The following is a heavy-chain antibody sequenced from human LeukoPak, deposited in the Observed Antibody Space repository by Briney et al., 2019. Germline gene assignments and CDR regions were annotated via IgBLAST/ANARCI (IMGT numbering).Heavy chain of an antibody. V-gene: IGHV1-69*05. J-gene: IGHJ4*02. CDR3: ARDAMSSVTTSPHYFDY. CDR1: GGTFSSYA. D-gene: IGHD4-17*01. CDR2: IIPIFGTA. Sequence: ASVKVSCKASGGTFSSYAISWVRQAPGQGLEWMGGIIPIFGTANYAQKFQGRVTMTRDTSTSTVYMELSSLRSEDTAVYYCARDAMSSVTTSPHYFDYWGQGTLVTVSS.